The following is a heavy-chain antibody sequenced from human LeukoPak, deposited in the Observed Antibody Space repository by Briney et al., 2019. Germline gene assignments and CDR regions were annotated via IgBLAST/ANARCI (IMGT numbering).Heavy chain of an antibody. D-gene: IGHD6-19*01. CDR3: TCGWYLDY. Sequence: GGSLRLSCAASGFTFSNAWMSWVRQAPGKGLEWVGRIKSKVDGGTTDYAAPVKGRFTISRDDSKNTLYLQMNSLKTEDTAVYYCTCGWYLDYWGQGTLVTVSS. CDR1: GFTFSNAW. J-gene: IGHJ4*02. CDR2: IKSKVDGGTT. V-gene: IGHV3-15*01.